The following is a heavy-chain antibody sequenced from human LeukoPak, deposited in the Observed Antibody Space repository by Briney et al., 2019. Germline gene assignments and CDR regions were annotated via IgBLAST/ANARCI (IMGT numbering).Heavy chain of an antibody. CDR3: ARNWLDCSSTSCQTKKGSFDY. V-gene: IGHV3-48*03. D-gene: IGHD2-2*01. Sequence: GGSLRLSCAASGFTFSSYEMNWVRQAPGKGLEWVSYISSSGSTIYYADSVKGRFTISRDNAKNSLYLQMNSLRAEDTAVYYCARNWLDCSSTSCQTKKGSFDYWGQGTLVTVSS. CDR1: GFTFSSYE. CDR2: ISSSGSTI. J-gene: IGHJ4*02.